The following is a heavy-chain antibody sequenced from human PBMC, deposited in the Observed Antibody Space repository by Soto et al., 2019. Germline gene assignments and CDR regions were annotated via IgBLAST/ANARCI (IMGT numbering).Heavy chain of an antibody. V-gene: IGHV3-23*01. Sequence: GGSLRLSCVASGFTFSSYAMSWVRQAPGKGLEWVSAISGSGGSTYYADSVKGRFTISRDNSKNTLYLQMNSLRAEDTAVYYCAKDRPDDFWSGYYAGDYGMDVWGQGTTVTVSS. CDR3: AKDRPDDFWSGYYAGDYGMDV. D-gene: IGHD3-3*01. J-gene: IGHJ6*02. CDR1: GFTFSSYA. CDR2: ISGSGGST.